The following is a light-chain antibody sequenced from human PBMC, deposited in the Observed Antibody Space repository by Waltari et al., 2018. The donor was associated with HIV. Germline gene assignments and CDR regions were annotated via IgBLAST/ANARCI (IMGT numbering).Light chain of an antibody. CDR2: DVT. J-gene: IGLJ1*01. Sequence: QSALTQPASVSGSPGQSITISCTGTSSDIGGFNYVSWYQHHPGKAPKLLIYDVTNRPSGAFIRFSGSKSGNTASLTISGLQADDECDYYCSSYTTNAAYVFGTGTRVTVL. CDR1: SSDIGGFNY. CDR3: SSYTTNAAYV. V-gene: IGLV2-14*01.